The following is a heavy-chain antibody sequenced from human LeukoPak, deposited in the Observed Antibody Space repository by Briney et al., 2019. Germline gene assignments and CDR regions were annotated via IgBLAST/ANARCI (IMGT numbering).Heavy chain of an antibody. CDR2: ISSSSSYI. CDR3: ARGGGKNLYYFDY. D-gene: IGHD4-23*01. Sequence: GGSLRLSCAASGFTFSSYSMNWVRQAPGKGLGWVSSISSSSSYIYYADSVKGRFTISRDNAKNSLYLQMNSLRAEDTAVYYCARGGGKNLYYFDYWGQGTLVTVSS. V-gene: IGHV3-21*01. J-gene: IGHJ4*02. CDR1: GFTFSSYS.